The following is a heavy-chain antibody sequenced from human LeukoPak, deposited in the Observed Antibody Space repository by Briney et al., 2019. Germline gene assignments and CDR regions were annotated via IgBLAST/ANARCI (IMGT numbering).Heavy chain of an antibody. Sequence: TGGSLRLSCAASGFTFDDYAMHWVRQAPGKGLEWVSGISWNSGSIGYADSVKGRFTISRDNAKNSLYLQMNSLRAEDTAVYYCARQKQYQLRSPPYYYYYMDVWGKGTTVTVSS. CDR2: ISWNSGSI. CDR3: ARQKQYQLRSPPYYYYYMDV. D-gene: IGHD2-2*01. CDR1: GFTFDDYA. V-gene: IGHV3-9*01. J-gene: IGHJ6*03.